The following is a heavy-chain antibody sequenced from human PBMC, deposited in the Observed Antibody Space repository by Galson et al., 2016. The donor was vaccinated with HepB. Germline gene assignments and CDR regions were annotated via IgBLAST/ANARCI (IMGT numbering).Heavy chain of an antibody. D-gene: IGHD3-10*01. J-gene: IGHJ6*02. CDR1: GFTFSSYA. CDR3: ARDQFKKIWFGDPPDYYYGMDV. CDR2: ISYDGSNK. Sequence: SLRLSCAASGFTFSSYAMHWVRQAPGKGLEWVAVISYDGSNKYYADSVKGRFTISRDNSKNTLYLPMNSLRAEDTAVYYCARDQFKKIWFGDPPDYYYGMDVWGQGTTVTVYS. V-gene: IGHV3-30-3*01.